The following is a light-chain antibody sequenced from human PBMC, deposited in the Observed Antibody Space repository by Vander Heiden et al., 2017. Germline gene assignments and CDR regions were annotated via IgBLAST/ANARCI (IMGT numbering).Light chain of an antibody. J-gene: IGLJ2*01. CDR3: QVWDSSSNHVV. CDR1: NIGSKS. Sequence: SYVLTQPPSVSVAPGQTARTTCGGTNIGSKSVHWYQQKPGQAPLLVVYDDTDRPSGIPERLSGSNSGNTATLTISTVEAGDEADYYCQVWDSSSNHVVFGGGTKLTVL. CDR2: DDT. V-gene: IGLV3-21*02.